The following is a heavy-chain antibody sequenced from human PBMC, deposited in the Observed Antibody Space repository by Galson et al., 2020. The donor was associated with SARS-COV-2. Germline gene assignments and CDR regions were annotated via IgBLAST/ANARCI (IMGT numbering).Heavy chain of an antibody. V-gene: IGHV1-69*13. CDR1: GGTFSSYA. D-gene: IGHD3-10*01. CDR3: ARDYRAYYYGSGSYCLDY. Sequence: SVKVSCKASGGTFSSYAISWVRQAPGQGLEWMGGIIPIFGTANYAQKFQGRVTITADESTSTAYMELSSLRSEDTAVYYCARDYRAYYYGSGSYCLDYWGQGTLVTVSS. J-gene: IGHJ4*02. CDR2: IIPIFGTA.